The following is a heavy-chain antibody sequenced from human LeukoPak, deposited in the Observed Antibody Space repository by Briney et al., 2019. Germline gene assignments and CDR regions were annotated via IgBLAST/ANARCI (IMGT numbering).Heavy chain of an antibody. Sequence: GASVKVSCMTSGYPFTKYGISWVRQAPGQGLEWMGWISAYNGNTNYAQKLQARVTMTTDTSTTTAYMELRGLTSDDTAVYYCAKDQQQLVPSVSGYYFDYWGQGTLVTVSS. D-gene: IGHD6-13*01. V-gene: IGHV1-18*01. CDR2: ISAYNGNT. CDR1: GYPFTKYG. J-gene: IGHJ4*02. CDR3: AKDQQQLVPSVSGYYFDY.